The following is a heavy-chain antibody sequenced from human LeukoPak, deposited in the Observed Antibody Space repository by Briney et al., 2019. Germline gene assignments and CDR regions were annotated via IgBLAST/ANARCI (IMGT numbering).Heavy chain of an antibody. D-gene: IGHD2-15*01. V-gene: IGHV3-30*18. Sequence: PGRSLRLSCAASGFTFSTHGMHWVRQAPGKGLEWVAVISYDGRTKYYGDSVKGRFTISRDNSKNTLDLQMNSLRAEDTAVYYCAKELHKTTWYSHWGQGTLVTVSS. CDR2: ISYDGRTK. CDR1: GFTFSTHG. CDR3: AKELHKTTWYSH. J-gene: IGHJ4*02.